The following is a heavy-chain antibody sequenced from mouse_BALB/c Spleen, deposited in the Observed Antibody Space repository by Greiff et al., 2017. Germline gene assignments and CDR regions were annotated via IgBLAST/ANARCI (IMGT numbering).Heavy chain of an antibody. D-gene: IGHD2-4*01. CDR3: ARTFPTSTMITTEAMDD. CDR2: IYPGSGNT. V-gene: IGHV1-84*02. J-gene: IGHJ4*01. Sequence: QVQLQASGPELVKPGASVKISCKASGYTFTDYYINWVKQKPGRGLVWIGWIYPGSGNTKYNEKFKGKATLTVDTSSSTAYMQLSSLTSEVTAVYICARTFPTSTMITTEAMDDWGQGTAVTVSS. CDR1: GYTFTDYY.